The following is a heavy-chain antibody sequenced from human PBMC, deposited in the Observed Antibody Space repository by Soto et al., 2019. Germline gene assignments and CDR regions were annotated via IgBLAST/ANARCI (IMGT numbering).Heavy chain of an antibody. CDR2: INYDGSST. Sequence: GGLLRLSCAASGVNCSSFGMHRVRQAPGKGLGWVSRINYDGSSTNYADSVKGRFTISRDNAKNTLYLQMNSLRAEDTAVYYCAKDQDTAMAYYYGMAVWGQGTTVTVSS. CDR3: AKDQDTAMAYYYGMAV. V-gene: IGHV3-74*01. CDR1: GVNCSSFG. D-gene: IGHD5-18*01. J-gene: IGHJ6*02.